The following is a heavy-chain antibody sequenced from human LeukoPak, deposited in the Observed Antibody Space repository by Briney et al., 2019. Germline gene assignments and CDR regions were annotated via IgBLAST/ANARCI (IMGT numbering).Heavy chain of an antibody. D-gene: IGHD3-10*01. CDR1: GGSFSGYY. CDR2: INHSGST. Sequence: SETLSLTCAVYGGSFSGYYWSWIRQPPGKGLEWIGEINHSGSTNYNPSLKSRVTISVDTSKNQFSLKLSSVTAADTAVYYCARHPYSGSYYKGFDYWGQGTLVTVSS. J-gene: IGHJ4*02. V-gene: IGHV4-34*01. CDR3: ARHPYSGSYYKGFDY.